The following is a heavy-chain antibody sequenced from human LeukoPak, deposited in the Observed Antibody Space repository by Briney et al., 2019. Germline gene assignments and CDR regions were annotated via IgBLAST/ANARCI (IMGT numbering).Heavy chain of an antibody. CDR1: GFTFSSYA. CDR3: AKGSYYDSSGSFYIDY. D-gene: IGHD3-22*01. Sequence: PGGSLRLSCAASGFTFSSYAMSWVRQAPGKGLKWVSGISGSGDNTYYADSVKGRFTISRDNSKNTLYVQVNSLGTEDTAAYYCAKGSYYDSSGSFYIDYWGQGTLVTVSS. CDR2: ISGSGDNT. V-gene: IGHV3-23*01. J-gene: IGHJ4*02.